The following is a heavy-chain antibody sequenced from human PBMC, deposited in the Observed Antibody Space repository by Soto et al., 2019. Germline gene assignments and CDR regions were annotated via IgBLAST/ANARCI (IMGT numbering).Heavy chain of an antibody. V-gene: IGHV1-69*02. J-gene: IGHJ4*02. CDR3: ARGERGGYYYDSSGYWRKEFDY. D-gene: IGHD3-22*01. Sequence: SVKVCCKASGVTFSSYTISWVRQAPGQGLEWMGRIIPILGIANYAQKFQGRVTITADKSTSTAYMELSSLRSEDTAVYYCARGERGGYYYDSSGYWRKEFDYWGQ. CDR2: IIPILGIA. CDR1: GVTFSSYT.